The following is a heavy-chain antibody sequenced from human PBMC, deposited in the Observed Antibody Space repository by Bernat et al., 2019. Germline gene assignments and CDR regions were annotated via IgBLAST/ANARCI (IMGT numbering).Heavy chain of an antibody. CDR2: ISSRGSTI. V-gene: IGHV3-48*03. CDR3: AGNGDYVEHDAFDI. Sequence: EVQLLESGGGLVQPGGSLRLSCAASGFTFSSYEMNWVRQAPGKGLEWVSYISSRGSTIYYADSVKGRFTISRDNAKNSLYLQMNSLRAEDTAVYYCAGNGDYVEHDAFDIWDQGPMVTVSS. D-gene: IGHD4-17*01. J-gene: IGHJ3*02. CDR1: GFTFSSYE.